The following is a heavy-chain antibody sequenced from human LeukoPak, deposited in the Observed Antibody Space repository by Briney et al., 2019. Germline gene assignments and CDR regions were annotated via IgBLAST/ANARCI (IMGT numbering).Heavy chain of an antibody. CDR3: ASASRSSSYIDY. CDR2: IYYSGST. Sequence: SEALSLTCTVSGGSISSYYWSWIRQPPGKGLEWIGYIYYSGSTNYNPSLKSRVTISVDTSKNQFSLKLSSVTAADTAVYYCASASRSSSYIDYWGQGTLVTVSS. V-gene: IGHV4-59*01. D-gene: IGHD6-13*01. J-gene: IGHJ4*02. CDR1: GGSISSYY.